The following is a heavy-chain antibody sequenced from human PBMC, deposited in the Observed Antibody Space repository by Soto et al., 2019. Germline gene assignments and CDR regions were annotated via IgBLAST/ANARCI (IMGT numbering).Heavy chain of an antibody. Sequence: QLQLQESGSGLVKPSQTLSLTCAVSGGSISSGGYSWSWIRQPPGKALEWIGYIYHGGSTYYNPSLQSRFNISVGRSKNQFSLKLSSVTAAGTAVYYWAAGGGLPRYYWGQGTLVTVSS. J-gene: IGHJ4*02. D-gene: IGHD5-12*01. CDR2: IYHGGST. CDR3: AAGGGLPRYY. V-gene: IGHV4-30-2*01. CDR1: GGSISSGGYS.